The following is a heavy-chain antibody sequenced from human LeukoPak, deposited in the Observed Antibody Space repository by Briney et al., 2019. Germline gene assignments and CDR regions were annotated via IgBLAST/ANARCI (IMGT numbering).Heavy chain of an antibody. CDR2: ISGSGGST. D-gene: IGHD3-3*01. V-gene: IGHV3-23*01. Sequence: GGSLRLSCAASGFTFSSYAMSWVRQAPGKGLEWVSAISGSGGSTYYADSVKGRFTISRDNSTNTLYLQMNSLRAEDTAVYYCAKHPNAYYDFWSGNYYFDYWGQGTLVTVSS. J-gene: IGHJ4*02. CDR1: GFTFSSYA. CDR3: AKHPNAYYDFWSGNYYFDY.